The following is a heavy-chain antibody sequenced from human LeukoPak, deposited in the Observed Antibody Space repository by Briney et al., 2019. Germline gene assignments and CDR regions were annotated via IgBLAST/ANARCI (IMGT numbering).Heavy chain of an antibody. Sequence: GGSLRLSCAASGFTFSASAMNWVRQAPGKGLEWVAVISYVGTNKYYADSVKGRFTISRDNSRNTLYLQMNSLRAEDTAVYYCAREVGGGFAYWGQGTLVTVSS. CDR3: AREVGGGFAY. J-gene: IGHJ4*02. V-gene: IGHV3-30-3*01. CDR1: GFTFSASA. CDR2: ISYVGTNK. D-gene: IGHD2-15*01.